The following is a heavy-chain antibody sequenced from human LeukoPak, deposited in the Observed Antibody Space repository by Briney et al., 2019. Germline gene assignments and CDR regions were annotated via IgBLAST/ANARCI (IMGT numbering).Heavy chain of an antibody. CDR1: GFMFSSYG. CDR3: ARAGYHYFDY. CDR2: IRYDESLK. J-gene: IGHJ4*02. V-gene: IGHV3-30*02. D-gene: IGHD5-12*01. Sequence: GGSLRLSCAASGFMFSSYGMHWVRQAPGKGLEWVAFIRYDESLKNYADSVKGRFTISRDNSKNTLYLQMNSLRAEDTAVYYCARAGYHYFDYWGQGTLVTVSS.